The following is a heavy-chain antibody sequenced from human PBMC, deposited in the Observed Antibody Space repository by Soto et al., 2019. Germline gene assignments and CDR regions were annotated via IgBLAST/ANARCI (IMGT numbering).Heavy chain of an antibody. D-gene: IGHD4-17*01. J-gene: IGHJ4*02. Sequence: QVQLVQSGAEVKKPGASVKVSCKTSGYTFAAYYIHWRRQAPGQGLEWMGWINPTSGGTVYAQNFQDRVTSTRDTSISTAYMELRRLNSDDTAVYYCARDPDYGDYWGYFFDSWGQGTPVTVSS. CDR2: INPTSGGT. CDR3: ARDPDYGDYWGYFFDS. V-gene: IGHV1-2*01. CDR1: GYTFAAYY.